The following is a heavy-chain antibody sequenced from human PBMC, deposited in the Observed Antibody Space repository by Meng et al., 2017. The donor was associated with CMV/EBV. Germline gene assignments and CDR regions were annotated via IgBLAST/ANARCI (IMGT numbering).Heavy chain of an antibody. Sequence: GESLKISCAASGSTFSSYAMSWVRQAPGKGLEWVSVIYSGGSSTYYADSVKGRFTISRDNSKNTLYLQMNSLRAEDTAVYYCAKFYAAGLWYYYGMDVWGQGTTVTVSS. CDR1: GSTFSSYA. CDR2: IYSGGSST. J-gene: IGHJ6*02. V-gene: IGHV3-23*03. CDR3: AKFYAAGLWYYYGMDV. D-gene: IGHD6-13*01.